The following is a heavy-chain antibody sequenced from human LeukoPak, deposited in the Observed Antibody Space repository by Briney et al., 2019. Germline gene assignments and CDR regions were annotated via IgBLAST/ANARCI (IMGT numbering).Heavy chain of an antibody. Sequence: SQTLSLTCTVSGGSISSGDYYWSWIRQPPGKGLEWIGYIYYSGSTYYNPCLKSRVTISVDTSKNQFSLKLSSVTAADTAVYYCARDLRITMVRGKSPREDYWGQGTLVTVSS. J-gene: IGHJ4*02. CDR1: GGSISSGDYY. CDR3: ARDLRITMVRGKSPREDY. D-gene: IGHD3-10*01. CDR2: IYYSGST. V-gene: IGHV4-30-4*01.